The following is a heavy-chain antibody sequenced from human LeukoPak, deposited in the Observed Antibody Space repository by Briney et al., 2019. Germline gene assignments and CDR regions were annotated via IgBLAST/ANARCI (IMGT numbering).Heavy chain of an antibody. J-gene: IGHJ4*02. CDR1: GYTFTSYG. V-gene: IGHV1-2*02. CDR3: ARAEAYYYGSGSYYIDY. Sequence: GASVKVSCKASGYTFTSYGISWVRQAPGQGLEWMGWINSNSGGTNYAQKFQGRVTMTRDTSISTAYMELSRLRSDDTAVYYCARAEAYYYGSGSYYIDYWGQGTLVTVSS. D-gene: IGHD3-10*01. CDR2: INSNSGGT.